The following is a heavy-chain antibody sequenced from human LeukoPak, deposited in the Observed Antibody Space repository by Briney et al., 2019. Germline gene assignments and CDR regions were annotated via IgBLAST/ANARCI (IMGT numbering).Heavy chain of an antibody. CDR3: ARGPQWRGDYYYMDV. J-gene: IGHJ6*03. CDR2: MNPNSGNK. D-gene: IGHD6-19*01. CDR1: GYSFTNFD. V-gene: IGHV1-8*01. Sequence: ASVKVSCKASGYSFTNFDINWVRQATGQGLAWMGWMNPNSGNKGYAQKFQGRVSMTMNTSITTAYMELSSLRSEDTAVYYCARGPQWRGDYYYMDVWGRGTTVTVSS.